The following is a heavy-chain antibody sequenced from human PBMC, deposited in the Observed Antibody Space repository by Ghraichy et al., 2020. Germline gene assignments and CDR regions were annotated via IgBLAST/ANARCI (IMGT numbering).Heavy chain of an antibody. Sequence: SETLSLTCTVSGGSISSGDYYWSWIRQPPGKGLEWIGYIYYSGSTYYNPSLKSRVTISVDTSKNQFSLKLSSVTAADTAVYYCAREIEGTVTPNWFDPWGQGTLVTVSS. CDR2: IYYSGST. J-gene: IGHJ5*02. D-gene: IGHD4-17*01. CDR3: AREIEGTVTPNWFDP. V-gene: IGHV4-30-4*01. CDR1: GGSISSGDYY.